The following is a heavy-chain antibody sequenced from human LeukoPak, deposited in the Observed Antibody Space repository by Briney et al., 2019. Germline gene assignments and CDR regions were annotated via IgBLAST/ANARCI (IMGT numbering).Heavy chain of an antibody. CDR1: GGSISSGGYY. D-gene: IGHD3-3*01. Sequence: SETLSLTCTVSGGSISSGGYYWSWIRQHPGKGLEWIGYIYYSGSTYYNPSLKSRVTISVDTSKNQFSLKLSSVTAADTAVYYCASQRFYYYYYDMDVWGQGTTVTVSS. CDR3: ASQRFYYYYYDMDV. V-gene: IGHV4-31*03. CDR2: IYYSGST. J-gene: IGHJ6*02.